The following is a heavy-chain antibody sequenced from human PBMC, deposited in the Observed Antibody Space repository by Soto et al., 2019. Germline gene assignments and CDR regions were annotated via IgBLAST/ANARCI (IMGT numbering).Heavy chain of an antibody. Sequence: QVQLVESGGGVVQPGRSLRLSCAASGFTFSSYAMHWVRQAPGKGLEWVAVISYDGSNKYYADSVKGRFTISRDNSKNTLYLQMNSLRAEDTAVYYCAVRGSSGWYYFDYWGQGTLVTVSS. D-gene: IGHD6-19*01. J-gene: IGHJ4*02. CDR1: GFTFSSYA. CDR3: AVRGSSGWYYFDY. CDR2: ISYDGSNK. V-gene: IGHV3-30-3*01.